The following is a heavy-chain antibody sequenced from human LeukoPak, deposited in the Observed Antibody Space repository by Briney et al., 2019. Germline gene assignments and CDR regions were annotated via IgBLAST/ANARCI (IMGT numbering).Heavy chain of an antibody. CDR2: ISYDGSNK. CDR3: APLPPAGSGSFDY. CDR1: GFTFSSYA. J-gene: IGHJ4*02. V-gene: IGHV3-30*04. Sequence: GGSLRLSCAASGFTFSSYAMHWVRQAPGKGLEWVAVISYDGSNKYYADSVKGRFTISRDNSKNTLYLQMNSLRAEDTAVYYCAPLPPAGSGSFDYWGQGTLVTVSS. D-gene: IGHD3-10*01.